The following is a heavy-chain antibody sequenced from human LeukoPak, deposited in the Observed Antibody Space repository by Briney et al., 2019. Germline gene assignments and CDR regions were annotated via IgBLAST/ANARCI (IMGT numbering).Heavy chain of an antibody. CDR2: IGGGGGST. D-gene: IGHD2-15*01. CDR3: AKGHRYCTSGNCNSAVDY. Sequence: GGSLRLSCAASGFTFSSYAMRWVRQAPGKGLEWVSTIGGGGGSTDYTDSVKGRFTISRDNSKNTLYLQMNSLGAEDTAVYYCAKGHRYCTSGNCNSAVDYWGQGTLVTVSS. V-gene: IGHV3-23*01. CDR1: GFTFSSYA. J-gene: IGHJ4*02.